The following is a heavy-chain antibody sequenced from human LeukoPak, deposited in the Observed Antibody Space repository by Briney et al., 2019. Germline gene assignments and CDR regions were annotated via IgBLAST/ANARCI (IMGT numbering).Heavy chain of an antibody. V-gene: IGHV3-48*04. CDR1: GFTFSSYS. D-gene: IGHD5-12*01. CDR3: ARDQGGDSGYELDY. CDR2: ISSSSSTI. Sequence: GGSLRLSCAASGFTFSSYSMNWVRQAPGKGLEWVSYISSSSSTIYYADSVKGRFTISRDNAKNSLYLQMNSLRAEDTAVYYCARDQGGDSGYELDYWGQGTLVTVSS. J-gene: IGHJ4*02.